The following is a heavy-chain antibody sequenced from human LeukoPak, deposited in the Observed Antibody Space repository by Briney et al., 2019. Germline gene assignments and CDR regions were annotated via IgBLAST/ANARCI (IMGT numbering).Heavy chain of an antibody. CDR3: ARGSSSSWHYYYYYMDV. J-gene: IGHJ6*03. Sequence: SETLSLTCTVSGGSISSYYWSWLRQPPGKGLEWIGYIYYSGSTNYNPSLKSRVTISVDTSKNQFSLKLSSVTAADTAVYYCARGSSSSWHYYYYYMDVWGKGATVTVSS. V-gene: IGHV4-59*01. CDR2: IYYSGST. D-gene: IGHD6-13*01. CDR1: GGSISSYY.